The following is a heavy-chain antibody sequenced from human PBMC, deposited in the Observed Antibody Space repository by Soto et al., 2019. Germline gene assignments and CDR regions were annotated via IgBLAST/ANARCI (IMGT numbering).Heavy chain of an antibody. J-gene: IGHJ6*02. CDR2: ISYDGSNK. CDR3: ARDWVYYGMDV. CDR1: GFTFSSYA. Sequence: GGSLRVSCAASGFTFSSYAMHWVRQAPGKGLEWVAVISYDGSNKYYADSVKGRFTISRDNSKNTLYLQMNSLRAEDTAVYYCARDWVYYGMDVQGQVPTCTLS. D-gene: IGHD3-16*01. V-gene: IGHV3-30-3*01.